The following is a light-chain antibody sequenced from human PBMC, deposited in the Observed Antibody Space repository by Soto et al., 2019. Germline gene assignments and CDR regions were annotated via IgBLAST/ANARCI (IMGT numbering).Light chain of an antibody. CDR3: SAYAGSTFV. V-gene: IGLV2-8*01. CDR1: SSDVGGYNS. Sequence: QSALTQPASVSGSPGESITISCTGTSSDVGGYNSVSWYQHHPGKAPKLILYDVAERPSGVPYRFSGSKSGNTASLTVSGLQAEDESDYYCSAYAGSTFVFGTGTKVTVL. J-gene: IGLJ1*01. CDR2: DVA.